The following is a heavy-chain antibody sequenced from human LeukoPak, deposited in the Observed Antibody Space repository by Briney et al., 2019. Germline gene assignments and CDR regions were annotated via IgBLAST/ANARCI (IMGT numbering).Heavy chain of an antibody. D-gene: IGHD3-10*01. CDR2: ISSSSSTI. CDR1: GFTFSSYS. Sequence: GGSLRLSCAASGFTFSSYSMNWVRQAPGKGLEWVSYISSSSSTIYYADSVKGRFTISRDNAKNSLYLQMNSLRAEDTALYYCARESFGGGVDYWGQGTLVTVSS. J-gene: IGHJ4*02. CDR3: ARESFGGGVDY. V-gene: IGHV3-48*04.